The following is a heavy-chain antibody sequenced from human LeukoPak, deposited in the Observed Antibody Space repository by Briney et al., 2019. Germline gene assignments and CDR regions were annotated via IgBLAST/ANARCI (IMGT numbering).Heavy chain of an antibody. CDR3: ARDSPAAKRGHAFDI. J-gene: IGHJ3*02. CDR2: IYTSGST. CDR1: GGSISSYY. Sequence: KPSETLSLTCTVSGGSISSYYWSWIRQPAGKGLEWIGRIYTSGSTNYNPSLKSRVTISVDTSKNQFSLKLSSVTAADTAVYYCARDSPAAKRGHAFDIWGQGTMVTVSS. V-gene: IGHV4-4*07. D-gene: IGHD2-2*01.